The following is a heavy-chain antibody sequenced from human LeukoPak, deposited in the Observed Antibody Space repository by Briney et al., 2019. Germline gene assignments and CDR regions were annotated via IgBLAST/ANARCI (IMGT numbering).Heavy chain of an antibody. CDR2: ISSDGTTT. V-gene: IGHV3-74*01. CDR1: GFTLSKYW. D-gene: IGHD3-9*01. J-gene: IGHJ4*02. Sequence: PGGSLRLSCAASGFTLSKYWMHWVRQAQGKGLAWISRISSDGTTTAYADSVKGRFTISRDSAKNMLYLQMNSLRVEDTAMYYCASPGDNYAILGLDYWGQGTLVTVSS. CDR3: ASPGDNYAILGLDY.